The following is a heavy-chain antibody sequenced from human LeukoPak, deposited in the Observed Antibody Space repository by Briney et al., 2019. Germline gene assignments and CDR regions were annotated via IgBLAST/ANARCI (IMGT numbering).Heavy chain of an antibody. D-gene: IGHD5-12*01. CDR3: IRSGYDYDWFDP. V-gene: IGHV1-69*02. J-gene: IGHJ5*02. Sequence: SVKVSCKARGVXLSDYSISWVRQAPGQGREWMGRIIPLLGIAHYEQKFQGRLTITADKYTTTAYMEMGSLRSEDTAVYYCIRSGYDYDWFDPWGQGTLVTVSS. CDR2: IIPLLGIA. CDR1: GVXLSDYS.